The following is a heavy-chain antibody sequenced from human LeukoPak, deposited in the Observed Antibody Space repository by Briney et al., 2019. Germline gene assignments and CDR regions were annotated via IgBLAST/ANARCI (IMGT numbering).Heavy chain of an antibody. CDR1: GDSISAGAYS. V-gene: IGHV4-30-2*01. CDR3: ARVGHGGLMSYYAMDV. D-gene: IGHD3-16*01. Sequence: SETLSLTCAVSGDSISAGAYSWSWIRQPPGKGLEWIGDIYHSGTTSYNPSLTSRVTISADRSKNQISLKVTSVTAADTAVYYCARVGHGGLMSYYAMDVWGQGTTVTVSS. CDR2: IYHSGTT. J-gene: IGHJ6*02.